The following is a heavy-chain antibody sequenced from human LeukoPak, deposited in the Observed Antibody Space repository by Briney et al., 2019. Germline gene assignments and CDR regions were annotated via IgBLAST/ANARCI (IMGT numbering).Heavy chain of an antibody. J-gene: IGHJ4*02. CDR1: GGSISSTNW. Sequence: PSETLSLTCGVSGGSISSTNWLSWVRQPPGQGLEWIGEISLSGVTNYNPSLKSRVTMSLDRSKNHLSLTLTTMTAADTAVYYCEGESGAFSPFGYWGQGTLVTVSS. D-gene: IGHD1-26*01. CDR2: ISLSGVT. V-gene: IGHV4-4*02. CDR3: EGESGAFSPFGY.